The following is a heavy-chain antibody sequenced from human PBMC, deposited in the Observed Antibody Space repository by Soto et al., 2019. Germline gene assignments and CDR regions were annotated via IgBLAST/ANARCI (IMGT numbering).Heavy chain of an antibody. D-gene: IGHD5-18*01. CDR1: GGSISSYY. J-gene: IGHJ5*02. CDR2: IYYSGST. CDR3: ARLVWSYGTWFDP. V-gene: IGHV4-59*08. Sequence: QVQLQESGPGLVKPSETLSLTCTVSGGSISSYYWSWIRQPPGKGLEWIGYIYYSGSTNYNPSLKSRVTISLDTSKNQFSLKLRSVTAADTAVYYCARLVWSYGTWFDPWGQGTLVTVSS.